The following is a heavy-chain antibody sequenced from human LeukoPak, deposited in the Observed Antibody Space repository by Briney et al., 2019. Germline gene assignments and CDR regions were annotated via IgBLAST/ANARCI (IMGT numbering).Heavy chain of an antibody. D-gene: IGHD3-22*01. Sequence: PGGSLRLSCAASGFTFDDYVMHWVRQAPGKGLEWVSGISWNSGSIGYADSVKGRFTISRDNAKNSLYLQMNSLRAEDTALYYCAKALYHYDSSGREFDYWGQGTLVTVSS. CDR3: AKALYHYDSSGREFDY. CDR1: GFTFDDYV. CDR2: ISWNSGSI. J-gene: IGHJ4*02. V-gene: IGHV3-9*01.